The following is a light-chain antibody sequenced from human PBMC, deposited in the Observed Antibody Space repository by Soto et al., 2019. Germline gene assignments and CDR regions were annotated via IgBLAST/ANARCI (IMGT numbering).Light chain of an antibody. CDR1: QSVSSN. Sequence: EIVMTQSPATLSVSPGERATLSCRASQSVSSNLAWYQQKPGQAPRLLIYGASTRATGIPARFSGSGSGTEFTLTISSLQPDDFAPYYCQHYNSYSEAFGQGTKVDI. CDR3: QHYNSYSEA. J-gene: IGKJ1*01. V-gene: IGKV3-15*01. CDR2: GAS.